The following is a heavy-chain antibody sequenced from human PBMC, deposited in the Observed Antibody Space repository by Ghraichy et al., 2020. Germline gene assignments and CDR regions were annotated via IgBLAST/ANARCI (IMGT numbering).Heavy chain of an antibody. V-gene: IGHV3-21*04. J-gene: IGHJ5*02. CDR1: GFTFSNFD. CDR3: AKGGLQLGRRDL. D-gene: IGHD6-6*01. Sequence: GGSLRLSCAVSGFTFSNFDMNWVRQAPGKGLEWVSFISRNSNYRYYADSVKGRFTVSRDNVQNSMDLQMDSLTAEDTAVYYCAKGGLQLGRRDLWGQGTLVSVSS. CDR2: ISRNSNYR.